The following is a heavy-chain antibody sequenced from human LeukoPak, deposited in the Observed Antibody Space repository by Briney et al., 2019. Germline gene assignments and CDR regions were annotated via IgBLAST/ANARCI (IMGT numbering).Heavy chain of an antibody. D-gene: IGHD2-15*01. J-gene: IGHJ4*02. CDR2: MNPNSGNT. CDR3: ARGGDIVVVVAASSPFDY. CDR1: GYTFTSYD. V-gene: IGHV1-8*02. Sequence: ASVKVSCKASGYTFTSYDISWVRQAPGQGLEWMGWMNPNSGNTGYAQKFQGRVTMTRNTSISTAYMELSSLRSEDTAVYYCARGGDIVVVVAASSPFDYWGQGTLVTVSS.